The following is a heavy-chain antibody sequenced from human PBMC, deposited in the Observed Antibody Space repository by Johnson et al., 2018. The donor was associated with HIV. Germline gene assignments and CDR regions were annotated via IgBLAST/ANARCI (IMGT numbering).Heavy chain of an antibody. D-gene: IGHD4-17*01. J-gene: IGHJ3*02. CDR1: GFTFSSYA. V-gene: IGHV3-33*03. CDR2: IWYDGSNK. Sequence: QVRLVESGGGVVQPGRSLRLSCAASGFTFSSYAMHWVRQAPGKGLEWVAVIWYDGSNKYYVDSVQGRFTISRDNAKNSLYLQMSSLRPADTAVYYCVKEGTTVTTFLVYHIWGQGTRVTVSS. CDR3: VKEGTTVTTFLVYHI.